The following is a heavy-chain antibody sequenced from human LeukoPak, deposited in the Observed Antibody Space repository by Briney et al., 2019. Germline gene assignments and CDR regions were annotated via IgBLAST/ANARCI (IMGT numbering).Heavy chain of an antibody. CDR3: ARHPRVVIAPYFDY. Sequence: ASVKVSCKASGYTFTSYGISWVRQAPGQGLEWMGWISAYNGNTNYAQKLQGRVTMTTDTSTSTAYMELRSLRSDDTAVYYCARHPRVVIAPYFDYWGQGTLVTVSS. D-gene: IGHD2-21*01. CDR2: ISAYNGNT. J-gene: IGHJ4*02. CDR1: GYTFTSYG. V-gene: IGHV1-18*01.